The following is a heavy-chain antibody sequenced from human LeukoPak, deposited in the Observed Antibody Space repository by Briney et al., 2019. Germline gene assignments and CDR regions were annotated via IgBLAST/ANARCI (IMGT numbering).Heavy chain of an antibody. J-gene: IGHJ4*02. CDR2: IYPGDSDT. D-gene: IGHD6-13*01. V-gene: IGHV5-51*01. CDR1: GYSFTSYW. Sequence: GESLKISCKGSGYSFTSYWIGWVRPMPGKGLGWMGIIYPGDSDTRYSPSVQGQVTISADKSITTAYLQWSSLKASDTAMYYCAKLGAYSSSWYGFFDYWGQGTLVAVSS. CDR3: AKLGAYSSSWYGFFDY.